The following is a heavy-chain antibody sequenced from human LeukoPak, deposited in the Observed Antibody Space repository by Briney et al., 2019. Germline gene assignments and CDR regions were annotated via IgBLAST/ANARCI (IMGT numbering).Heavy chain of an antibody. V-gene: IGHV3-21*06. CDR3: AKDGDDCIED. D-gene: IGHD3-22*01. Sequence: GGTLRLSCAASGFTFSSYSMNWVRQAPGKGLEWVSSISSSSSYIYYADSVKGRFTISRDNSKNMLSLQMNSLRAEDTAVYYCAKDGDDCIEDWGQGTLVTVSS. CDR1: GFTFSSYS. CDR2: ISSSSSYI. J-gene: IGHJ4*02.